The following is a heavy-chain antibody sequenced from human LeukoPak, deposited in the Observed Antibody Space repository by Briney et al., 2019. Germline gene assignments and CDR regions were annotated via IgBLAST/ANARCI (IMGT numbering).Heavy chain of an antibody. CDR2: ISSSGNTI. Sequence: GASLRLSCAASGFTFSSYEMNWVRKAPGKGLEWVSYISSSGNTIFYADSVKGRFTLSRDNAKNSLFLQMNSLRAEDTAVYYCAREDGGYGAYVGYWGQGTLVTVSS. CDR1: GFTFSSYE. V-gene: IGHV3-48*03. J-gene: IGHJ4*02. D-gene: IGHD4-17*01. CDR3: AREDGGYGAYVGY.